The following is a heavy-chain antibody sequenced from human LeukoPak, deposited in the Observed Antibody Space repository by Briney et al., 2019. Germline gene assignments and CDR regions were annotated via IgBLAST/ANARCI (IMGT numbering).Heavy chain of an antibody. CDR2: NIVSGGPM. CDR3: STWLRESSLSL. V-gene: IGHV3-48*03. J-gene: IGHJ4*02. Sequence: GGSLRLSCAASGFTVDNYEVNWFRQAPGKGLEWISHNIVSGGPMYYSDSVKGRFVVSRDPAKNSLYLQMTRLRNEYTATYYCSTWLRESSLSLWGQGTVVTVSS. CDR1: GFTVDNYE. D-gene: IGHD5-12*01.